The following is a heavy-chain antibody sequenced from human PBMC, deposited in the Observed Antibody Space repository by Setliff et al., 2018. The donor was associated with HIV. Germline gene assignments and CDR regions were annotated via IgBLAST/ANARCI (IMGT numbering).Heavy chain of an antibody. CDR3: VRGHCNSDKCWYTWFDP. D-gene: IGHD2-2*01. V-gene: IGHV1-3*01. Sequence: ASVKVSCKASGYSFTKYVMHWVRQAPGQRLEWMGWINAGNDNTKYSQKFQDRLTMTTDTSTTTASMELRSLRSDDTAVYYCVRGHCNSDKCWYTWFDPWGQGTLVTVSS. CDR2: INAGNDNT. CDR1: GYSFTKYV. J-gene: IGHJ5*02.